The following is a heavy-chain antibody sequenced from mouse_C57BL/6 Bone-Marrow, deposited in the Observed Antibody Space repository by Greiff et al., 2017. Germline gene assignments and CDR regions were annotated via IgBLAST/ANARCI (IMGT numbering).Heavy chain of an antibody. V-gene: IGHV1-59*01. CDR3: ARWAAGVVEGDY. CDR1: GYTFTSYW. J-gene: IGHJ2*01. CDR2: IDPSDSYT. D-gene: IGHD1-1*01. Sequence: VKLQQPGAELVRPGTSVKLSCKASGYTFTSYWMHWVKQRPGQGLEWIGVIDPSDSYTNYNQKFKGKATLTVDTSSSTAYMQLSSLTSEDSAVYDCARWAAGVVEGDYWGQGTTLTVSS.